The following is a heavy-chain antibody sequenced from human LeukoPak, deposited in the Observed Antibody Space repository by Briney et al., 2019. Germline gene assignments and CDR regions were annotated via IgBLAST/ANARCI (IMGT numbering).Heavy chain of an antibody. V-gene: IGHV3-23*01. CDR2: ISGSDGST. CDR1: GVTFSSYA. CDR3: AKDSDSNAPPDAFDI. J-gene: IGHJ3*02. D-gene: IGHD3-22*01. Sequence: PGGSLRLSCAPSGVTFSSYAMIRVRQAPGKGLEWVSAISGSDGSTYYADSVKGRFTISRDNSKNTLYLQMNSLRAEDTAVYYCAKDSDSNAPPDAFDIWGQGTMVTVSS.